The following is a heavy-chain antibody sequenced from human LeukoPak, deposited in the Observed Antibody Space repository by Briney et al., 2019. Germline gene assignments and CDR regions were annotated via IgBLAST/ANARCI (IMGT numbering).Heavy chain of an antibody. CDR3: ARVSPRALIAAAGDLPRLYCYMDV. CDR1: GGSISSSSYY. Sequence: SETLSLTCTVSGGSISSSSYYWGWIRQPPGKGLEWIGSIYSSGSTYYNPSLKSRVTILVDTSKNQFSLKLSSVTAADTAVYYCARVSPRALIAAAGDLPRLYCYMDVWGKGTTVTVSS. J-gene: IGHJ6*03. CDR2: IYSSGST. V-gene: IGHV4-39*07. D-gene: IGHD6-13*01.